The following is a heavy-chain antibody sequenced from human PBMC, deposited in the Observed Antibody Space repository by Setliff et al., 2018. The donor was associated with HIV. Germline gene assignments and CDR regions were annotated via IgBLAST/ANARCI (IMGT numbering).Heavy chain of an antibody. V-gene: IGHV1-3*01. Sequence: ASVKVSCKASGNTFTRYAMHWVRQAPGQRPEWTGLINAGNGNTKYSQKFQGRVTITRDTSASTAYMELSGLRSEDTAVYYCARDKEMATIAYAFDIWGQGTMVTVSS. CDR1: GNTFTRYA. CDR2: INAGNGNT. J-gene: IGHJ3*02. CDR3: ARDKEMATIAYAFDI. D-gene: IGHD5-12*01.